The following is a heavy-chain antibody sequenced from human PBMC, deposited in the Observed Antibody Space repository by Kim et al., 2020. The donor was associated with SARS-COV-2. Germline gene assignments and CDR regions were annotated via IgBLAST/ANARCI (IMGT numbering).Heavy chain of an antibody. Sequence: GGSLRLSCAASGFTFDDYAMHWVLQAPGKGLEWVSGISWNSGSIGYADSVKGRFTISRDNAKNSLYLQMNSLRAEDTALYYCAKELRVDYYDSSGYEGKNYGMDVWGQGTTVTVSS. V-gene: IGHV3-9*01. J-gene: IGHJ6*02. CDR3: AKELRVDYYDSSGYEGKNYGMDV. D-gene: IGHD3-22*01. CDR2: ISWNSGSI. CDR1: GFTFDDYA.